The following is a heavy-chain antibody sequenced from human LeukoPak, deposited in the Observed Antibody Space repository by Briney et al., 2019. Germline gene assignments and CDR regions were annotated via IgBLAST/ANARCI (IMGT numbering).Heavy chain of an antibody. CDR3: ARHGDSLRSIVAF. CDR2: IYYSGTT. J-gene: IGHJ4*02. V-gene: IGHV4-39*01. CDR1: GGPISSTDHY. Sequence: SEKDSLTCTVSGGPISSTDHYWGWIRQSPGTGLEWIGYIYYSGTTYYNPSLESRVTISVDTSKNQFSLKLSSVTAADTAVYYCARHGDSLRSIVAFWGQETMVTVFS. D-gene: IGHD3-16*01.